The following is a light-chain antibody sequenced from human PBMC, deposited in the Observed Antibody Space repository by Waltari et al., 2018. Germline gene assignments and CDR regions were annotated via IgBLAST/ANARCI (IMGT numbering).Light chain of an antibody. V-gene: IGKV3-20*01. CDR2: HAS. CDR3: QKYDFLPAT. CDR1: QGVGKY. Sequence: EIVFTLSPGTLSLSPGARATLSCRASQGVGKYLAWYQQRPGQAPRLLLYHASIRATGIPDRFSGSGSGTDFSLTISRLEPEDFAVYYCQKYDFLPATFGQGTTVEIK. J-gene: IGKJ1*01.